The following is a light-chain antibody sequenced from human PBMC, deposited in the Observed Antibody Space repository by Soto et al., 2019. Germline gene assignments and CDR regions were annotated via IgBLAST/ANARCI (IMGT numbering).Light chain of an antibody. CDR1: QSVLSNSNNKNY. CDR3: QQYFTTPIT. CDR2: WAS. J-gene: IGKJ5*01. V-gene: IGKV4-1*01. Sequence: DIVMTQSPDSLAVSLGERATINCKSSQSVLSNSNNKNYLAWYQQTPGQPPRLLISWASTREFGVPDRFSVSESGTDFTLTISSLQAEDVAVYYCQQYFTTPITFGQGTRLEIK.